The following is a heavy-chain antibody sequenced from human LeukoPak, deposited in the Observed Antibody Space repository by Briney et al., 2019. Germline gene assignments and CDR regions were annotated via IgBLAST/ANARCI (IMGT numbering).Heavy chain of an antibody. J-gene: IGHJ4*02. CDR1: GATFSSYT. CDR3: AGGPRGSYSGR. Sequence: SSVTVSCNASGATFSSYTISWVRQAPGQGLEWMGGIIPIFGTANYAQKFQGRVTITADESTSTAYMELRSLRSEDTAVYYCAGGPRGSYSGRWGQGTLVTVSS. V-gene: IGHV1-69*01. CDR2: IIPIFGTA. D-gene: IGHD1-26*01.